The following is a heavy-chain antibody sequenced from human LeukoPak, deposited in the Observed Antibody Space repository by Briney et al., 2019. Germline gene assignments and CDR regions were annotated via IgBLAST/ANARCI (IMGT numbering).Heavy chain of an antibody. D-gene: IGHD5-24*01. CDR2: IKEDGTET. V-gene: IGHV3-7*03. CDR3: AKEGRSLQTY. J-gene: IGHJ4*02. CDR1: GFMFSSNW. Sequence: GGPLRLSCAASGFMFSSNWMSWVRLAPGRGLEWVANIKEDGTETYYVDSVKGRFTISRDNAKNSLYLQMNSLRVEDTAVYYCAKEGRSLQTYWGQGTLVTVSS.